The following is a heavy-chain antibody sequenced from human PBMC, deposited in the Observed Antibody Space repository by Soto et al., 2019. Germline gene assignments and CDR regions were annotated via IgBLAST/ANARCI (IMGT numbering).Heavy chain of an antibody. V-gene: IGHV3-33*01. Sequence: PGGSLRLSCAASGFTFSNYNMHWVRQAPGKGLEWVAVIWYDGSKKYYADSVKGRFTISRDNSKNTLYLQMNTLRADDTAAYYCARDDYGMDVWGQGTTVTVSS. CDR1: GFTFSNYN. CDR2: IWYDGSKK. J-gene: IGHJ6*02. CDR3: ARDDYGMDV. D-gene: IGHD3-16*01.